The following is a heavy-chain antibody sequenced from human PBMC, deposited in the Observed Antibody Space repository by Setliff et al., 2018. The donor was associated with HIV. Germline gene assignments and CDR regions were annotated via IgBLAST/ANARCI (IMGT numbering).Heavy chain of an antibody. Sequence: LSLTCTVYGGSISSSNFYWVRIRQSPGKGLEWIGSIYYTGTTNYNPSLKSRVTISVETSKVQFSLKLNSVTVVDTAVYFCARLKRDGTYFFDFWGQGTLVTVSS. D-gene: IGHD2-21*01. V-gene: IGHV4-39*01. CDR1: GGSISSSNFY. CDR3: ARLKRDGTYFFDF. J-gene: IGHJ4*02. CDR2: IYYTGTT.